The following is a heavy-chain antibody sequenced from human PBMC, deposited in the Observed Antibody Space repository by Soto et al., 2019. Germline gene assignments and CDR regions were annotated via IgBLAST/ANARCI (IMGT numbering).Heavy chain of an antibody. Sequence: GASVKVSCKACGGTFSSYAISWVRQAPGQGLEWMGGIIPIFGTANYAQKFQGRVTITADESTSTAYMELSSLRSEDTAVYYCARVGGFVIDYWGQGTLVTAPQ. CDR3: ARVGGFVIDY. CDR1: GGTFSSYA. D-gene: IGHD3-16*01. V-gene: IGHV1-69*13. CDR2: IIPIFGTA. J-gene: IGHJ4*02.